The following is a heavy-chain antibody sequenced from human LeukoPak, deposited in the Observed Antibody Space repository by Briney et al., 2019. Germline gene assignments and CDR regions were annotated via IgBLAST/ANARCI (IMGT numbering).Heavy chain of an antibody. CDR2: ISYDGSNK. CDR1: GFTFSSYG. J-gene: IGHJ4*02. V-gene: IGHV3-30*18. CDR3: ANLPWELSVSDY. D-gene: IGHD1-26*01. Sequence: GGSLRLSCAASGFTFSSYGMHWVRQAPGKGLEWVAVISYDGSNKYYADSVKGRFTISRDNSKNTLYLQMNSLRAEDTAAYYCANLPWELSVSDYWGQGTLVTVSS.